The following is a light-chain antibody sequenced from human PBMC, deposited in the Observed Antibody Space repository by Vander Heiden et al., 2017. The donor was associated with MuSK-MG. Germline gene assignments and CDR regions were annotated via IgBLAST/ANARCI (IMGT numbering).Light chain of an antibody. CDR1: SSDVGGYNY. CDR2: EVR. J-gene: IGLJ1*01. CDR3: SSYTSSSTV. V-gene: IGLV2-14*01. Sequence: QSALPQHASVSGSPGQSITSSCTGTSSDVGGYNYFSWYQQHPGKAPKLMIYEVRNRPSGVSNRFSGSKSGNTASLTISGLQAEDEADYYCSSYTSSSTVFGTGTKVTVL.